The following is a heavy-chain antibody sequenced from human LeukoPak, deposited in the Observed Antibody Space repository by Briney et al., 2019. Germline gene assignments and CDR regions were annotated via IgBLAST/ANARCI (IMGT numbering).Heavy chain of an antibody. D-gene: IGHD1-26*01. CDR2: INPNSGGT. CDR3: ATGGRWELPRPYAFEI. CDR1: GYTFSGYY. J-gene: IGHJ3*02. V-gene: IGHV1-2*02. Sequence: ASVKVSCKASGYTFSGYYVHWVRQAPGQGLEWMGWINPNSGGTNYAQKLQGRVTVSTDTSTSTAYMELRSLRSDDTAVYYCATGGRWELPRPYAFEIWGQGTMVTVSS.